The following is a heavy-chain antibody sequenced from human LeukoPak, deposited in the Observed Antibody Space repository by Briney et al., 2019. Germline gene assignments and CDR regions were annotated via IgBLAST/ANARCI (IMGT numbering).Heavy chain of an antibody. CDR3: ARDRGGGYCSGSSCYSQWYFDL. D-gene: IGHD2-15*01. J-gene: IGHJ2*01. CDR2: MNPSGGGT. V-gene: IGHV1-46*01. CDR1: GYTLASYY. Sequence: GASLKVSCKASGYTLASYYIHWVRQAPGQGLEWMGIMNPSGGGTNYAQTFQGRVTMTRETSTSTAYMELSSLRSEDTAVYYCARDRGGGYCSGSSCYSQWYFDLWGRGTLVTVSS.